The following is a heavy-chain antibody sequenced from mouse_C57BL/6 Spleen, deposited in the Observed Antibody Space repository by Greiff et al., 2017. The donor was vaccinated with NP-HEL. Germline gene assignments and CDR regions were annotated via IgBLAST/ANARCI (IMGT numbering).Heavy chain of an antibody. D-gene: IGHD1-1*01. CDR3: APLTTVVARGFAY. V-gene: IGHV1-26*01. Sequence: EVQLHQSGPELVKPGASVKISCKASGYTFTDYYMNWVKQSHGKSLEWIGDINPNNGGTSYNQKFKGKATLTVDKSSSTAYMELRSLTSEDSAVYYCAPLTTVVARGFAYWGQGTLVTVSA. CDR1: GYTFTDYY. J-gene: IGHJ3*01. CDR2: INPNNGGT.